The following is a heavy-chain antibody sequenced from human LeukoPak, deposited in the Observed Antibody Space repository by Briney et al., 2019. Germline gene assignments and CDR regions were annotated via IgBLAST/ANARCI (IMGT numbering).Heavy chain of an antibody. J-gene: IGHJ4*02. CDR1: GFTFSSYG. V-gene: IGHV3-15*07. CDR3: TGQGQYYYDSSGYYLFDY. Sequence: PGGSLRLSCAASGFTFSSYGMHWVRQAPGKGLEWVGRIKSKTDGGTTDYAAPVKGRFTISRDDSKNTLYLQMNSLKTEDTAVYYCTGQGQYYYDSSGYYLFDYWGQGTLVTVSS. CDR2: IKSKTDGGTT. D-gene: IGHD3-22*01.